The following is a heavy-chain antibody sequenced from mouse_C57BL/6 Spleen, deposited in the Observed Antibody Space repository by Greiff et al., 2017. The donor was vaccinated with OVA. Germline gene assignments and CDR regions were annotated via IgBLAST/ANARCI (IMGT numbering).Heavy chain of an antibody. CDR2: IYPGSGST. J-gene: IGHJ2*01. CDR1: GYTFTSYW. CDR3: ARYDYDLDY. D-gene: IGHD2-4*01. V-gene: IGHV1-55*01. Sequence: QVHVKQPGAELVKPGASVKMSCKASGYTFTSYWITWVKQRPGQGLEWIGDIYPGSGSTNYNEKFKSKATLTVDTSSSTAYMQLSSLTSEDSAVYYCARYDYDLDYWGQGTTLTVSS.